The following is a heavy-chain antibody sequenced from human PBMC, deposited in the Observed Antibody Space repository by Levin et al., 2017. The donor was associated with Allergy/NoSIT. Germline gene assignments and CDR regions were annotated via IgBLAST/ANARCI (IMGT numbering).Heavy chain of an antibody. CDR1: GFTFSSYS. Sequence: PGGSLRLSCAASGFTFSSYSMNWVRQAPGKGLEWVSSISSSSSYIYYADSVKGRFTISRDNAKNSLYLQMNSLRAEDTAVYYCARDKETKGIQLPGGFNSLDYWGQGTLVTVSS. CDR3: ARDKETKGIQLPGGFNSLDY. J-gene: IGHJ4*02. D-gene: IGHD5-18*01. V-gene: IGHV3-21*01. CDR2: ISSSSSYI.